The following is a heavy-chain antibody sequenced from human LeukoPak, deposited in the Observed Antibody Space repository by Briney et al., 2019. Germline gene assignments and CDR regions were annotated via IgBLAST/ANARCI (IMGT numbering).Heavy chain of an antibody. D-gene: IGHD3-10*01. J-gene: IGHJ3*02. CDR1: GYTFTSYD. Sequence: ASVKVSCKASGYTFTSYDINWVRQATGQGLEWMGWMNPNSGNTGYAQKFQGRVTITRNTSISTAYMELSSLRSEDTAVYYCARPGIEHDAFDIWGQGTMVTVSS. CDR2: MNPNSGNT. V-gene: IGHV1-8*03. CDR3: ARPGIEHDAFDI.